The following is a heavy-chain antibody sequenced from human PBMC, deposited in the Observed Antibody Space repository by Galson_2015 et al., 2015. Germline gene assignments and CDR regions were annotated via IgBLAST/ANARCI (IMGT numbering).Heavy chain of an antibody. J-gene: IGHJ1*01. CDR1: GFGFSNYA. CDR3: AKGSSGSYWYFQH. V-gene: IGHV3-23*01. CDR2: LSVGGDDT. D-gene: IGHD1-26*01. Sequence: SLRLSCAASGFGFSNYAMSWVRQAPGKGLEWVSGLSVGGDDTYYADSVKGRFTISRDNSKNTLYLQMNSLRAEDTAIYYCAKGSSGSYWYFQHWGQGTLLTVSS.